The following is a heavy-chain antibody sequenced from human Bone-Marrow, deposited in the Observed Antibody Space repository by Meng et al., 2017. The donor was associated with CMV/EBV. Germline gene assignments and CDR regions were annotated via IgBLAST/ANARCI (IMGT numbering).Heavy chain of an antibody. Sequence: GESLKISCAASGFTFSSYSMNWVRQAPGKGLEWVSIIYSGGSTYYADSVKGRFTISRDNSKNTLYLQMNSLRAEDTAVYYCARDHVSYDFWSGYYRERYFDYWGQGTLVTVSS. V-gene: IGHV3-66*02. J-gene: IGHJ4*02. D-gene: IGHD3-3*01. CDR1: GFTFSSYS. CDR2: IYSGGST. CDR3: ARDHVSYDFWSGYYRERYFDY.